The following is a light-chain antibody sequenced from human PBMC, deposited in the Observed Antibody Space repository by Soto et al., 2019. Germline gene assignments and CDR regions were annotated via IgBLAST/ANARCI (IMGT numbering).Light chain of an antibody. Sequence: VLTQSQGTLSLSPGERATLSCRSSPSVTNYLAWYQQKPGQPHRLLIYGAFKRAAGIPARFSGSGSGTDFTLTIRSLETEDSAVYYCQQRNIWPTVTVCPGTRVEIK. CDR3: QQRNIWPTVT. CDR2: GAF. V-gene: IGKV3-11*01. J-gene: IGKJ5*01. CDR1: PSVTNY.